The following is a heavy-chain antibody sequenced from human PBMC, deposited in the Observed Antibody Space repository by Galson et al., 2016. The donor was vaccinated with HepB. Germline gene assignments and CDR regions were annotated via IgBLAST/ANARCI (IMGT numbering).Heavy chain of an antibody. CDR2: INLNGGGA. D-gene: IGHD1-14*01. V-gene: IGHV1-2*04. CDR3: ARGAPYKYGNYYFFGLDV. Sequence: SVKVSCKATGYTFTDYYIHWVRQAPGQGLEWMGWINLNGGGATYAQKFQGWVTMTRDTSLTTAYLPLNALKSGDTAFYYCARGAPYKYGNYYFFGLDVWGLGTTVTVSS. J-gene: IGHJ6*02. CDR1: GYTFTDYY.